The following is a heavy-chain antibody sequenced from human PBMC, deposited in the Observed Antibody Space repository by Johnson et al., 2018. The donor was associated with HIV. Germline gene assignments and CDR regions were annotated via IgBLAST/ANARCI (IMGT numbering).Heavy chain of an antibody. CDR3: ARVWRNEGRHGFDI. D-gene: IGHD1-1*01. CDR2: ISSSGSTI. Sequence: VQLMESGGGVVQPGRSLRLSCAASGFTFSSYAMHWVRQAPGKGLEWVSYISSSGSTIQYADSVKGRFTISRNNAKNSLYLQMNSLRAEDTAVYYCARVWRNEGRHGFDIWGQGTMVTVSS. CDR1: GFTFSSYA. V-gene: IGHV3-48*03. J-gene: IGHJ3*02.